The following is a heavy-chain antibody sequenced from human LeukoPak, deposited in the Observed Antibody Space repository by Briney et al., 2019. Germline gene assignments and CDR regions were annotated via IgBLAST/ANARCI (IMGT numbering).Heavy chain of an antibody. CDR3: AREDCSEVRCYGAPDA. J-gene: IGHJ5*02. CDR1: GFTFNSYA. Sequence: GGSLRLSRVASGFTFNSYAMTWVRQAPGKGLEWVSSISANNNMYYADSVKGRFTISRDDAKNSLSLQMNSLRGEDTAIYYCAREDCSEVRCYGAPDAWGQGTRVTVSS. V-gene: IGHV3-69-1*02. CDR2: ISANNNM. D-gene: IGHD2-15*01.